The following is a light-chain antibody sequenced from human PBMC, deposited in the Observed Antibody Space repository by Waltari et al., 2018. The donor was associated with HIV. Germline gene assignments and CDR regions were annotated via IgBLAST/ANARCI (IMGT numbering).Light chain of an antibody. J-gene: IGLJ3*02. CDR3: CSYAGSRV. V-gene: IGLV2-23*02. CDR2: EVS. Sequence: QSALTHPASVSGSPGQSITISCTGSSSDVGMSNLVSWYQQHPGKAPKLMIYEVSNRPSGVSNRFSGSNSGNTASLTISGLRAEDEADYYCCSYAGSRVFGGGTKLTVL. CDR1: SSDVGMSNL.